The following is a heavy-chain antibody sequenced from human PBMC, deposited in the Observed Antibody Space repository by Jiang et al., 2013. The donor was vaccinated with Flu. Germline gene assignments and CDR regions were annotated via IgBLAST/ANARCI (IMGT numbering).Heavy chain of an antibody. Sequence: EWMGRIIPILGIANYAQKFQGRVTITADKSTSTAYMELSSLRSEDTAVYYCARDLAPTMALSRMDVWGKGTTVTVSS. J-gene: IGHJ6*04. V-gene: IGHV1-69*04. D-gene: IGHD3-10*01. CDR2: IIPILGIA. CDR3: ARDLAPTMALSRMDV.